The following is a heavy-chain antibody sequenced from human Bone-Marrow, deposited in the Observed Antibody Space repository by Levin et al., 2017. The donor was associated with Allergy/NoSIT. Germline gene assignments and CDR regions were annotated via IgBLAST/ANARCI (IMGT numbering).Heavy chain of an antibody. Sequence: KSSETLSLTCTVSGGSISSYYWSWIRQPPGKGLEWIGYIYYSGSTNYNPSLKSRVTISVDTSKNQFSLKLSSVTAADTAVYYCARAIAAAGRNWFDPWGQGTLVTVSS. V-gene: IGHV4-59*01. D-gene: IGHD6-13*01. J-gene: IGHJ5*02. CDR1: GGSISSYY. CDR3: ARAIAAAGRNWFDP. CDR2: IYYSGST.